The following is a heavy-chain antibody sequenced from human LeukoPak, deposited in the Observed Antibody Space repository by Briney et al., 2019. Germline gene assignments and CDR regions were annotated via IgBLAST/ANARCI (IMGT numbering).Heavy chain of an antibody. Sequence: ASVKVSCTASRYTFTAYYMTWWGRAPGQGLRGLGWFNPKGGGTSDEQKFQGGVTMARDTNTSTTYKERSRLRSDDTAGYYCARGTPVVPAKTSCYYYYYKDVWGKGTTVTVSS. D-gene: IGHD2-2*01. CDR2: FNPKGGGT. CDR1: RYTFTAYY. J-gene: IGHJ6*03. CDR3: ARGTPVVPAKTSCYYYYYKDV. V-gene: IGHV1-2*02.